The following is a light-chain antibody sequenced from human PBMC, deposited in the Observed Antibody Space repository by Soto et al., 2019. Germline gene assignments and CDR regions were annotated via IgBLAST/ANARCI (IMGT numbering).Light chain of an antibody. Sequence: EIVMTQSPATLSLSPGERATLSCRASQSVNINLAWYQQRPGQAPRVLIYAASTRATGVPDRFSGSGSGRAFTLTISSLQPEDFAVNCCYQYYSWPYTFGQGTK. J-gene: IGKJ2*01. V-gene: IGKV3-15*01. CDR1: QSVNIN. CDR3: YQYYSWPYT. CDR2: AAS.